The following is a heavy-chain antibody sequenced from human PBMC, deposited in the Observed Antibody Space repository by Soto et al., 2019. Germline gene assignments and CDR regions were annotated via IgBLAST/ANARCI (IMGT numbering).Heavy chain of an antibody. V-gene: IGHV5-51*01. J-gene: IGHJ4*02. Sequence: PGESLKISCKGSGYSFTSYWIGWVRQMPGKGLERMGIIYPGDSDTRYSPSFQGQVTISADKSISTAYLQWSSLEASDTAMYYCARPTYCSSTSCSPFDYWGQGTLVTVSS. CDR3: ARPTYCSSTSCSPFDY. D-gene: IGHD2-2*01. CDR2: IYPGDSDT. CDR1: GYSFTSYW.